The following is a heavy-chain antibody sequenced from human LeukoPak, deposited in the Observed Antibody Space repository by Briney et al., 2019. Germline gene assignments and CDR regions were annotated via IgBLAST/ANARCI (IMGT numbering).Heavy chain of an antibody. J-gene: IGHJ4*02. D-gene: IGHD2-2*01. CDR2: IRYDGTNK. V-gene: IGHV3-30*02. CDR1: GFTFSSYG. CDR3: AKGGTDCSSTSCYLTGFDY. Sequence: GGSLRLSCAASGFTFSSYGMHWVRQAPGKGLEWVAFIRYDGTNKYYADSVKGRFTISRDNSKNTLYLQMNSLRAEDTAAYYCAKGGTDCSSTSCYLTGFDYWGQGTLVTVSS.